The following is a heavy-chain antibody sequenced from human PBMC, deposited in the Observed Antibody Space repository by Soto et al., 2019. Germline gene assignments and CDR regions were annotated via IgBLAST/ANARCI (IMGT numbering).Heavy chain of an antibody. Sequence: SETLSLTCTVSGGSVSSGSYYWSWIRQPPGKGLEWIGYIYYSGSTNYNPSLRSRVTISVDTSKNQFSLKLSSVTAADTAVYYCARRAPDSVLYFDYWGQGTLVTVSS. J-gene: IGHJ4*02. D-gene: IGHD2-2*02. CDR1: GGSVSSGSYY. V-gene: IGHV4-61*01. CDR2: IYYSGST. CDR3: ARRAPDSVLYFDY.